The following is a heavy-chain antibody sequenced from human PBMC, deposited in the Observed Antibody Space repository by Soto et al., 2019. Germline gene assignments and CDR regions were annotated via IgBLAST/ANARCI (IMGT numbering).Heavy chain of an antibody. CDR2: LKSDGSGT. CDR3: VRGDCDYYDGNGYLGRH. J-gene: IGHJ4*02. D-gene: IGHD3-22*01. Sequence: EVQLVESGGGLVQPGGSLRLSCAASGFTFSSYWMHWVRQAPGKGLVWVSRLKSDGSGTTYADSVKGRLTISRDNAKNTVYLQMNSLRAEDTAVYYCVRGDCDYYDGNGYLGRHWGQGTLVTVSS. V-gene: IGHV3-74*01. CDR1: GFTFSSYW.